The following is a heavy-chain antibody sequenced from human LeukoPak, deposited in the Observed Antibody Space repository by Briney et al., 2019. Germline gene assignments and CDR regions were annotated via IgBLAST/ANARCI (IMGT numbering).Heavy chain of an antibody. CDR2: IYYSGST. D-gene: IGHD3-9*01. J-gene: IGHJ6*03. V-gene: IGHV4-59*01. Sequence: PSETLSLTCTVSGGSISSYYWSWIRQPPGKGLEWIGYIYYSGSTNYNPSLKSRVTISVDTSKNQFSLKLSSVTAADTAVYYCARSEWDDILTGLMDVWGKGTTVTISS. CDR1: GGSISSYY. CDR3: ARSEWDDILTGLMDV.